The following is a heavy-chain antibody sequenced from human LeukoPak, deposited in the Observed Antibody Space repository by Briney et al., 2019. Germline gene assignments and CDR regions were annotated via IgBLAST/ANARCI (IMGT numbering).Heavy chain of an antibody. J-gene: IGHJ4*02. V-gene: IGHV3-30*02. D-gene: IGHD2-21*01. Sequence: GGSLRLSCEASGFTFSDFGMHWVRQAPGKGLEWVAFIRRDGDVIYYADSVKGRFTTSRDNSRNMVYLQLNSLRPEDTAIYYCAKDFIRILALIPWDYWGQGTLVTVSS. CDR3: AKDFIRILALIPWDY. CDR1: GFTFSDFG. CDR2: IRRDGDVI.